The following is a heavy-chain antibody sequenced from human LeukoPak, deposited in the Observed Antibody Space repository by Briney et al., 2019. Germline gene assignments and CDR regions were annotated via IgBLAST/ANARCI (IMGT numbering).Heavy chain of an antibody. J-gene: IGHJ6*02. D-gene: IGHD2-2*01. CDR2: VNPSSISA. Sequence: ASVKVSCEASGYTVTSYYMHWVRQAPGQGLEWMGTVNPSSISASYAQKFQGRVTMTRDTSTSTVGMELSSLRSDDTAVYYCASVYQHGMDVWGQGTTVTVSS. CDR3: ASVYQHGMDV. CDR1: GYTVTSYY. V-gene: IGHV1-46*01.